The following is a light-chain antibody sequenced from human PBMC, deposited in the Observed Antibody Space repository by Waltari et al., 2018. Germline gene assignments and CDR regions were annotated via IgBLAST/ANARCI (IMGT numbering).Light chain of an antibody. Sequence: DIQMTQSPSSLSASVGDRVTITCRASQGINNYLSWYQQKPGRAPKRLIYSTSTLETGVPSRFSGSGSGTDYSLTISGLQPEDLATYYCQQYAAFPLTFGGGTKVEIK. J-gene: IGKJ4*01. CDR1: QGINNY. CDR2: STS. CDR3: QQYAAFPLT. V-gene: IGKV1-33*01.